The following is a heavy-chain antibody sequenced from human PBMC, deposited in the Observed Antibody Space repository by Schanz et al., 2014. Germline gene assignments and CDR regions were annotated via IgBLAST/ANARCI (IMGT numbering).Heavy chain of an antibody. CDR3: ARSGSSNWYFFDY. CDR1: GYTFTSYS. CDR2: INPSDGST. V-gene: IGHV1-46*01. D-gene: IGHD6-13*01. J-gene: IGHJ4*02. Sequence: QVQLVQSGAEVKKPGASVKVSCKASGYTFTSYSMHWVRQAPGQGPDWMGIINPSDGSTSYAQKFQGRVTITRDTLASTAYMEVSSLRSEDTAVYYCARSGSSNWYFFDYWGQGTLVTVSS.